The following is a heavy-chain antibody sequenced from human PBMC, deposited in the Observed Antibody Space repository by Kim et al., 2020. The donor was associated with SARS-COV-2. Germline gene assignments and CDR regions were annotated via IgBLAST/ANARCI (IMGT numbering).Heavy chain of an antibody. J-gene: IGHJ4*02. CDR1: GGSFSGYY. D-gene: IGHD3-10*01. CDR2: INHSGRT. Sequence: SETLSLTCAVYGGSFSGYYWSWIRQPPGKGLEWIGEINHSGRTNYNPSLKSRVTIAVDTSKNQFSLKLTSVTAADTAVYYFARRLSNTSGSWSQYFDLWGQGTLVTVSS. CDR3: ARRLSNTSGSWSQYFDL. V-gene: IGHV4-34*01.